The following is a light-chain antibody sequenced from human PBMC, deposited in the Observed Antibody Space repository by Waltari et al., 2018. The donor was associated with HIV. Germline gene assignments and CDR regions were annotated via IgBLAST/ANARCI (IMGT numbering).Light chain of an antibody. CDR2: DVT. CDR3: ASHAGSKDV. Sequence: QSALTQPPSASGSPGQSVTISCTGTSSDVGAYNYVSWFQQHPGKAPKLMIYDVTTRPSGVPDRSSGSKAGTTAPLTVSGLQAEDEADYYCASHAGSKDVFGGGTRLTVL. CDR1: SSDVGAYNY. V-gene: IGLV2-8*01. J-gene: IGLJ2*01.